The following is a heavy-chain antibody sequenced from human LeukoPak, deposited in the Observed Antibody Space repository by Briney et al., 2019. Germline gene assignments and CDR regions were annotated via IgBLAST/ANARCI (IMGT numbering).Heavy chain of an antibody. J-gene: IGHJ4*02. CDR1: GFTVSSNY. CDR2: IYSGGST. CDR3: ARGLFWYFDY. Sequence: GGSLRLSCAASGFTVSSNYMSWVRQAPGKGLEWVSVIYSGGSTYYADSVKGRFIISGDNSKNTLYLLMNSLRAEDTAVYYCARGLFWYFDYWGQGTLVTVSS. D-gene: IGHD2/OR15-2a*01. V-gene: IGHV3-53*01.